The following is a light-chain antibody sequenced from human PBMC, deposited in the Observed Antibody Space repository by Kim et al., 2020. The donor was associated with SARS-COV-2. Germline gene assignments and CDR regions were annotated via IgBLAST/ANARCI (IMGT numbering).Light chain of an antibody. CDR2: DAS. CDR3: QQRSDYT. Sequence: TLSLSPGERATLSCRASQSIASYLAWYQQKPGQAPRLLIYDASNRATGIPPRFSGSGSGTYFTLTISSLEPEDFAVYYCQQRSDYTFGQGTKLEI. CDR1: QSIASY. J-gene: IGKJ2*01. V-gene: IGKV3-11*01.